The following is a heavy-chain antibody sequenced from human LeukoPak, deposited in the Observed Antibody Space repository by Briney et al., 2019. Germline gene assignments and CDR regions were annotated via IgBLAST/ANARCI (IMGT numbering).Heavy chain of an antibody. Sequence: SETLSLTCAVYGGSFSGYYWSWIRQPPGEGREWIGEINHSGSTNYNPSLKSRVTISVDTSKNQFSLKLSSVTAADTAVYYCARVRATGAHDCWGQGTLVTVSS. CDR2: INHSGST. CDR1: GGSFSGYY. V-gene: IGHV4-34*01. J-gene: IGHJ4*02. D-gene: IGHD7-27*01. CDR3: ARVRATGAHDC.